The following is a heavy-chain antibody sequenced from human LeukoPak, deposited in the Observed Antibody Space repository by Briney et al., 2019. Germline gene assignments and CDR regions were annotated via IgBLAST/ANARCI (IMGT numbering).Heavy chain of an antibody. J-gene: IGHJ4*02. CDR2: NFYGGCT. Sequence: SETLTLICTVSGGSMKSCYSIWMRGPPEKALEWIGYNFYGGCTAYTLTVQCRVTISQATSKIRFPLKLSSVTAADTAVYSCASHGGSYSFDFWGQGTLVTVSS. CDR3: ASHGGSYSFDF. D-gene: IGHD3-10*01. V-gene: IGHV4-59*08. CDR1: GGSMKSCY.